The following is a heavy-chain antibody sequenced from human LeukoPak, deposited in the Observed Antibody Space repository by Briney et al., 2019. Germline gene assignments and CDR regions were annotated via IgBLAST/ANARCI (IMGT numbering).Heavy chain of an antibody. CDR2: INWHGGST. CDR1: GFTFEDYG. V-gene: IGHV3-20*04. Sequence: GGSLRLSCVVSGFTFEDYGMSWVRQAPGKGLEWVSGINWHGGSTHYADSVKGRFTISRDNAKNSLYLEMNSLRAEDTAVYYCAELGITMIGGVWGKGTTVTISS. D-gene: IGHD3-10*02. J-gene: IGHJ6*04. CDR3: AELGITMIGGV.